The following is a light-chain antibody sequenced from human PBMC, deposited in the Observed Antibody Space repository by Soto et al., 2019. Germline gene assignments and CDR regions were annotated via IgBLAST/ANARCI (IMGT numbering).Light chain of an antibody. CDR1: SSDVGGYNY. CDR3: CSYTSSSTPWV. CDR2: DVS. V-gene: IGLV2-14*03. J-gene: IGLJ1*01. Sequence: QSVLTQPASVSGSPGQSITISCTGTSSDVGGYNYVSWYQQHPGEAPKLMIYDVSDRPSGVSNRFSASKSGNTASLTISGLQPEDDADYFCCSYTSSSTPWVFGTGTKVTVL.